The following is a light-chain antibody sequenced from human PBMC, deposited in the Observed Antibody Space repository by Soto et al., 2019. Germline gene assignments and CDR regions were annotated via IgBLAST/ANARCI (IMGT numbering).Light chain of an antibody. Sequence: EIVLTQSPGTLSFSPGERATLSCRASRSVSSTYLAWYQQKPGQAPRLLIYDASSRATGIPDRFSGSGSGTDFTLTISRLEPEDFAVYYCQQYGSSPRTFGQGTKLEIQ. CDR2: DAS. V-gene: IGKV3-20*01. CDR3: QQYGSSPRT. CDR1: RSVSSTY. J-gene: IGKJ2*01.